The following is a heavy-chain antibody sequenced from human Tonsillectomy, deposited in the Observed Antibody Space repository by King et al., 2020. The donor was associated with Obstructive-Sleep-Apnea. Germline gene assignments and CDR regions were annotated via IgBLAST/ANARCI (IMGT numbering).Heavy chain of an antibody. J-gene: IGHJ4*02. CDR2: ISYDGSNK. Sequence: VQLVESGGGVVKPGRSLRLSCAASGFTFSNYAIHWVRQAPGKGLEWLAVISYDGSNKYYADSVKGRFTVSRDNSKDTLSLQMNGLRAEDTALYYCARADGTYYWGAFFDCWGQGTLVTVSS. CDR1: GFTFSNYA. V-gene: IGHV3-30-3*01. CDR3: ARADGTYYWGAFFDC. D-gene: IGHD1-26*01.